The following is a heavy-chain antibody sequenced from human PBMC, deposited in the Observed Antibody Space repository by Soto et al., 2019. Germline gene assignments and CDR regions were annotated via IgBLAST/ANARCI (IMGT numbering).Heavy chain of an antibody. CDR3: AKRPVDYGDYGRDYYYYYMDV. CDR1: GFTFSSYA. V-gene: IGHV3-23*01. Sequence: GGSLRLSCAASGFTFSSYAMSWVRQAPGKGLEWVSAISGSGGSTYHADSVKGRFTISRDNSKNTLYLQMNSLRAEDTAVYYCAKRPVDYGDYGRDYYYYYMDVWGKGTTVTVSS. J-gene: IGHJ6*03. CDR2: ISGSGGST. D-gene: IGHD4-17*01.